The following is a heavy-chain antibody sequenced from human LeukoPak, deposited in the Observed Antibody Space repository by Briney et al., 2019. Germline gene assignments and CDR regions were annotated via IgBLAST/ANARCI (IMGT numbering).Heavy chain of an antibody. J-gene: IGHJ4*02. CDR1: GFTFSSSA. CDR2: ISGSGGST. Sequence: PGGSLRLSCAASGFTFSSSAMSWVRQAPGKGLEWVSAISGSGGSTYYADSVKGRFTISRDNSKNTLYLQMNSLRAEDTAVYYCAKVYDFWSGYLDYWGQGTLVTVSS. D-gene: IGHD3-3*01. V-gene: IGHV3-23*01. CDR3: AKVYDFWSGYLDY.